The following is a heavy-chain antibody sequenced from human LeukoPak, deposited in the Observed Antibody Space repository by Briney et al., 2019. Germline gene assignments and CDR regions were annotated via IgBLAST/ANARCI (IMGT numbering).Heavy chain of an antibody. V-gene: IGHV4-34*01. CDR3: ARRPDGNDY. D-gene: IGHD1-26*01. CDR1: WGSLNGFH. CDR2: INHSGNT. Sequence: KASENLSLTRAVYWGSLNGFHWGWIRQPPGQGLEWIGDINHSGNTDYNPSLKSRVTISIDTSENQFSLKLSSVTAADTAVYFCARRPDGNDYWGQGTLVTVSS. J-gene: IGHJ4*02.